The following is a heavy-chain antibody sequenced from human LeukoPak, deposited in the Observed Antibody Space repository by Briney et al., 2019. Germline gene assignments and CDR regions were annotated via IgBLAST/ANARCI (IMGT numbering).Heavy chain of an antibody. V-gene: IGHV4-31*03. CDR2: IYYSGST. J-gene: IGHJ4*02. CDR3: ARNYYDSSGYYWGAFDY. Sequence: SQTLSLTCTVSGGSISSGGYYWSWIRQHPGKGLEWIGYIYYSGSTYYNPSLKSRVTISVDTSKNQFSLKLGSVTAADTAVYYCARNYYDSSGYYWGAFDYWGQGTLVTVSS. D-gene: IGHD3-22*01. CDR1: GGSISSGGYY.